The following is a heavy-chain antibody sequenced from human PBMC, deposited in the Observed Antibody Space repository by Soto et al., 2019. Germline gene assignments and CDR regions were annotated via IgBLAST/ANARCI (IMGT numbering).Heavy chain of an antibody. CDR2: IQSGGPT. D-gene: IGHD2-15*01. Sequence: EVHLVESGGGLVQPGGSLRLSCAASGFTVSSKYMSWVRQAPGKGLEWVSLIQSGGPTYYADSVKGRFTISRDTSENTLHLQMDSLRAEDTAVYYCARDDVLFDGGRCYGVPMDVWAKGPRSPSP. CDR1: GFTVSSKY. J-gene: IGHJ6*03. CDR3: ARDDVLFDGGRCYGVPMDV. V-gene: IGHV3-66*01.